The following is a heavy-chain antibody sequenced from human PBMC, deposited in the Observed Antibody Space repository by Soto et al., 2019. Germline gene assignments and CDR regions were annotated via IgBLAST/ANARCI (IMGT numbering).Heavy chain of an antibody. CDR1: GFTFSSYG. V-gene: IGHV3-30*18. CDR2: ISYDGSNK. Sequence: PGGSLRLSCAASGFTFSSYGMHWVRQAPGKGLEWVAVISYDGSNKYYADSVKGRFTISRDNSKNTLYLQMNSLRAEDTAVYYCAKTGPTLYYFDYWGQGTLVTVSS. D-gene: IGHD7-27*01. J-gene: IGHJ4*02. CDR3: AKTGPTLYYFDY.